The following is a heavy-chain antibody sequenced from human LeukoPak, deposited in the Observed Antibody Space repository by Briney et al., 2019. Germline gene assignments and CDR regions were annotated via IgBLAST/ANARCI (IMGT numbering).Heavy chain of an antibody. J-gene: IGHJ5*02. CDR2: ISYSGSGT. CDR1: GLTFSSSA. CDR3: ARRVLLWFGELLFWFDP. V-gene: IGHV3-23*01. D-gene: IGHD3-10*01. Sequence: GGSLRLSCAASGLTFSSSAMAWVRHAPGKGLEWVSTISYSGSGTYYADSVKGRFTISRDNAKNSLYLQMNSLRAEDTAVYYCARRVLLWFGELLFWFDPWGQGTLVTVSS.